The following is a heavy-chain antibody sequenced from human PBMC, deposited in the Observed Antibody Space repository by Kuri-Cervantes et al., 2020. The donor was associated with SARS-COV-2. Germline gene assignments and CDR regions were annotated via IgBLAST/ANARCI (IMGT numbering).Heavy chain of an antibody. D-gene: IGHD6-19*01. J-gene: IGHJ3*02. CDR2: IYPGDSDT. Sequence: KVSCKGSGYSFTSYWIGWVRQMPGKGLEWMGIIYPGDSDTRYSPSFQGQVTISADRSISTAYLQWSSLKASDTAMYYCARRGSAWADAYDIWGQGTVVTVSS. CDR1: GYSFTSYW. CDR3: ARRGSAWADAYDI. V-gene: IGHV5-51*01.